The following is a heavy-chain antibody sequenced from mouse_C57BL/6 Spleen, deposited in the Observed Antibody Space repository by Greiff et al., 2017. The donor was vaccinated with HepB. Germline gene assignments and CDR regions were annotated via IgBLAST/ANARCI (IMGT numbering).Heavy chain of an antibody. CDR2: INPGSGGT. D-gene: IGHD1-1*01. CDR1: GYAFTNYL. J-gene: IGHJ2*01. Sequence: QVQLKESGAELVRPGTSVKVSCQASGYAFTNYLIEWVKQRPGQGLEWIGVINPGSGGTNYNEKFKGKATLTADKSSSTAYMQLSSLTSEDSAVYFCARGDYYGSRGFDYWGQGTTLTVSS. CDR3: ARGDYYGSRGFDY. V-gene: IGHV1-54*01.